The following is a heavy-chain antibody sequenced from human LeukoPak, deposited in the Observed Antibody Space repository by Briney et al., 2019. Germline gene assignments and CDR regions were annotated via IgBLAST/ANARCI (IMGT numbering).Heavy chain of an antibody. J-gene: IGHJ4*02. CDR1: GFTFSNAW. Sequence: GGSLRLSCAASGFTFSNAWMSWVRQAPGKGLEWVGRIRGKNDGGTADYAAPVKGRFTISRDDSKNTLYLEMNSLQSEDTAVYYCTTVGPPRNWGQGTLVTVSS. CDR3: TTVGPPRN. V-gene: IGHV3-15*01. CDR2: IRGKNDGGTA.